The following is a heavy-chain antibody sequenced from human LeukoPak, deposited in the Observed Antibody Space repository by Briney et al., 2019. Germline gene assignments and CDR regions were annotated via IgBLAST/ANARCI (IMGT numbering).Heavy chain of an antibody. D-gene: IGHD3-10*01. J-gene: IGHJ4*02. Sequence: PGGSLRLSCAASGFTFSNYAMSWVRQAPGKGLQWVSGISGSATSTYYAGSVKGRFTISRDNSKNTLYLQMNSLRAEDTAVYYCAKERSTIRGWFGEFDSWGQGTLVTVSS. CDR2: ISGSATST. CDR3: AKERSTIRGWFGEFDS. CDR1: GFTFSNYA. V-gene: IGHV3-23*01.